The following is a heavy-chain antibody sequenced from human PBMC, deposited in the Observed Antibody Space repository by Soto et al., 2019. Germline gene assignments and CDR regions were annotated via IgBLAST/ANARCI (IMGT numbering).Heavy chain of an antibody. CDR3: ARVMSSGWYVRGLFDY. Sequence: EVQLVESGGGLVQPGGSLRLSCAASGFTVSSNYMSWVRQAPGKGLEWVSVIYSGGSTYYADSVKGRFTISRDNSKNTLYLQMNSLRAEDTAVYYCARVMSSGWYVRGLFDYWGQGTLVTVSS. CDR1: GFTVSSNY. CDR2: IYSGGST. D-gene: IGHD6-19*01. V-gene: IGHV3-66*01. J-gene: IGHJ4*02.